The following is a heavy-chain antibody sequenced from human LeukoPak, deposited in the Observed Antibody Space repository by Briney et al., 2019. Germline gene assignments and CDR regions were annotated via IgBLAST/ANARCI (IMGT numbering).Heavy chain of an antibody. D-gene: IGHD5-12*01. CDR3: VREAGSSGSFCLKTNWFDP. V-gene: IGHV3-23*01. J-gene: IGHJ5*02. CDR2: ISNGNT. Sequence: HPVGSLRLSCAASGFPFTNHAMSWVRQPPGKGLEWVSAISNGNTYYADSVRGRFTISRDDSKNMVYLQMNSLRDEDTALYYCVREAGSSGSFCLKTNWFDPWGQGTLVTVSS. CDR1: GFPFTNHA.